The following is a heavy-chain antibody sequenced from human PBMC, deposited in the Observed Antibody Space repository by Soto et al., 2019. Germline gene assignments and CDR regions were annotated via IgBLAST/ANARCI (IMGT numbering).Heavy chain of an antibody. D-gene: IGHD2-8*01. CDR1: GGTFSSYT. Sequence: QVQLVQSGAEVRKPGSSVKVSCKASGGTFSSYTVNWVRQAPEQGLEWMGRIVPILGETNYAQRFQGRVTITADKPSNTAYMELRSLTSDDTAVYFCARGAWSDGVFDYWGQGTLVTVSS. V-gene: IGHV1-69*08. CDR2: IVPILGET. J-gene: IGHJ4*02. CDR3: ARGAWSDGVFDY.